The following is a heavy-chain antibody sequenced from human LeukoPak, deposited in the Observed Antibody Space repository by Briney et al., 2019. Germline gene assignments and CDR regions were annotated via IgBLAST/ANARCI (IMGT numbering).Heavy chain of an antibody. D-gene: IGHD3-16*02. CDR3: AKGTMFGEVIVIPPYFDY. CDR1: GLTFSSYA. CDR2: ISGSGGST. V-gene: IGHV3-23*01. J-gene: IGHJ4*02. Sequence: GGSLRLSCAASGLTFSSYAMSWARQAPGKGLEWVSAISGSGGSTYYADSVKGRFTISRDNSKNTLYLQMNSLRAEDTAVYYCAKGTMFGEVIVIPPYFDYWGQGTLVTVSS.